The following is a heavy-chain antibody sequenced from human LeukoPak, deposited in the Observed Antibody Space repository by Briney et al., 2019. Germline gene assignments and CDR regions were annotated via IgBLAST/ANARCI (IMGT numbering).Heavy chain of an antibody. CDR3: ARPNRHGYNLDS. CDR1: GYTFTGHY. CDR2: INPNNGDT. D-gene: IGHD5-24*01. Sequence: ASVKVSCKASGYTFTGHYMHWVRQAPGQGLEWMGWINPNNGDTNYTQKFQGRVTMTRDTSISTVYMELSSLRSEDTAVYYCARPNRHGYNLDSWGQGTLVTVSS. V-gene: IGHV1-2*02. J-gene: IGHJ4*02.